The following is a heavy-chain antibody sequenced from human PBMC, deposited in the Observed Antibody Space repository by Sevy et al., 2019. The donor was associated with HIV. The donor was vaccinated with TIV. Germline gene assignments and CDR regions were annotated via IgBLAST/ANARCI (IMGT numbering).Heavy chain of an antibody. CDR3: ARRGYDSSGYPQYYFDY. D-gene: IGHD3-22*01. CDR2: IYPDDSEI. CDR1: GYKFTSYW. J-gene: IGHJ4*02. Sequence: GESQKISCKGSGYKFTSYWIAWVRQMPGKGLEWMGIIYPDDSEIRYSPSLQGQVTISVDKSISTAYLQWTNLKASDTAMYFCARRGYDSSGYPQYYFDYWGQGTLVTVSS. V-gene: IGHV5-51*01.